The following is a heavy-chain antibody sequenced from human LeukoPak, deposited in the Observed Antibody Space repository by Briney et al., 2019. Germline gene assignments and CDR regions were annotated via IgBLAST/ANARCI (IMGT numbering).Heavy chain of an antibody. V-gene: IGHV3-30*02. CDR2: IRYDGSNK. CDR3: AKAWVHDCSSTSCYGLFDY. J-gene: IGHJ4*02. D-gene: IGHD2-2*01. CDR1: GFTFSSYG. Sequence: GGSLRLSCAASGFTFSSYGMHWVRQAPGKGLEWVAFIRYDGSNKYYADSVKGRFTISRDNSKNTLYLQMNSLRAEDTAVYYCAKAWVHDCSSTSCYGLFDYWGQGTLVTVSS.